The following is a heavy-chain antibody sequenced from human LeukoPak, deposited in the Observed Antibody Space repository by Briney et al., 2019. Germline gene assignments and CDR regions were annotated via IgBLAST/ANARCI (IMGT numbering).Heavy chain of an antibody. CDR2: ISGSGGST. CDR1: GFTFSSYA. CDR3: AEDPLEVVVPAAISDY. Sequence: GGSLRLSCAASGFTFSSYAMSWVRQAPGKGLEWVSAISGSGGSTYYADSVKGRFTISRDNSKNTLYLQMNSLRAEDTAVYYCAEDPLEVVVPAAISDYWGQGTLVTVSS. V-gene: IGHV3-23*01. D-gene: IGHD2-2*01. J-gene: IGHJ4*02.